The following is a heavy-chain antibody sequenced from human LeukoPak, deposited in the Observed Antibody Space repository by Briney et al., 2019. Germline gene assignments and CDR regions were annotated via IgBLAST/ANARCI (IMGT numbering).Heavy chain of an antibody. CDR2: INHSGST. J-gene: IGHJ4*02. CDR3: ARGIAAAGYPQPPPAIDY. CDR1: GGSISSGGYY. Sequence: PSETLSLTCTVSGGSISSGGYYWSWIRQHPGKGLEWIGEINHSGSTNYNPSLKSRVTISVDTSKNQFSLKLSSVTAADTAVYYCARGIAAAGYPQPPPAIDYWGQGTLVTVSS. V-gene: IGHV4-31*03. D-gene: IGHD6-13*01.